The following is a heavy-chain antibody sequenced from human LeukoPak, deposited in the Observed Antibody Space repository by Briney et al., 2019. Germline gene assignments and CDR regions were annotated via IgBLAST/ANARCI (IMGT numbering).Heavy chain of an antibody. J-gene: IGHJ4*02. V-gene: IGHV1-69*04. D-gene: IGHD3-22*01. Sequence: SVKVSCKASGGTFSSYAISWVRQAPGQGLEWMGRIIPILGIANYAQKFQGRVTITADKSTSTAYMELSSLRSEDTAVYYCARGADYYDSSGYYCDYWGQGTLVTVSS. CDR1: GGTFSSYA. CDR3: ARGADYYDSSGYYCDY. CDR2: IIPILGIA.